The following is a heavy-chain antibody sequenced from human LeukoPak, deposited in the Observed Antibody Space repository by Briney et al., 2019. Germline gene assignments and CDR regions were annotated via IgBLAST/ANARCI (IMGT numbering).Heavy chain of an antibody. CDR2: ITRGGDAV. CDR3: ARGHTSTDH. CDR1: GFTFSDFY. V-gene: IGHV3-11*01. D-gene: IGHD5-18*01. J-gene: IGHJ4*02. Sequence: GGSLRLSCAASGFTFSDFYMSWMRQAPGKGLEWVSYITRGGDAVYYADSVKGRFTISRDNAKNSLFLQMSSLRDEDTAVYYCARGHTSTDHWGQGTMVTVPS.